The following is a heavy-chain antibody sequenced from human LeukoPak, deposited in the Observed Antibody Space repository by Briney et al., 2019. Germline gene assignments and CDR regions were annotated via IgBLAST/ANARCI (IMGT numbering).Heavy chain of an antibody. Sequence: PGGSLRLSCAASGFTFSSYAMSWVRQAPGKGLEWVSAISGSGGSTYYADSVKGRFTISRDNSKNTLYLQMNSLRAEDTAVYYCARDSIGAYGSGSYSHYFDYWGQGTLVTVSS. J-gene: IGHJ4*02. V-gene: IGHV3-23*01. D-gene: IGHD3-10*01. CDR1: GFTFSSYA. CDR3: ARDSIGAYGSGSYSHYFDY. CDR2: ISGSGGST.